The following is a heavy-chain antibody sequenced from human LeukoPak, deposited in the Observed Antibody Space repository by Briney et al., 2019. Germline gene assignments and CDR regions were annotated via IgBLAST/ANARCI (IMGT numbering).Heavy chain of an antibody. Sequence: SETLSLTCTVSGGSISSYYWSWIRQPAGKGLEWIGRIYTSWSTNYNPSLKSRVTMSVDTSKNQFSLKLSSVTAADTAVYYCAREGPNLYSSSWAPIPHYYYYGMDVWGQGTTVTVSS. D-gene: IGHD6-13*01. V-gene: IGHV4-4*07. CDR2: IYTSWST. J-gene: IGHJ6*02. CDR1: GGSISSYY. CDR3: AREGPNLYSSSWAPIPHYYYYGMDV.